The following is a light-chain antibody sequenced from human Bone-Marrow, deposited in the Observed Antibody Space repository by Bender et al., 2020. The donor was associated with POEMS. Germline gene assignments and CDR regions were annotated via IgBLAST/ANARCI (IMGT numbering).Light chain of an antibody. J-gene: IGLJ1*01. CDR1: NIGSKS. CDR2: DDS. Sequence: SYVLTQPPSVSVAPGQTARITCRGNNIGSKSVHWYQQKPGQAPVLVVYDDSDRPSGIPERFSGSNSGNAATLTISRVEAGDEADYYCLVWDRGSARYDFGPGTKLTVL. V-gene: IGLV3-21*02. CDR3: LVWDRGSARYD.